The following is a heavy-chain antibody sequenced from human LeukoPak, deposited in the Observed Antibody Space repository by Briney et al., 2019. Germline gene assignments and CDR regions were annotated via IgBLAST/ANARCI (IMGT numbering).Heavy chain of an antibody. CDR1: GFTFSSYG. Sequence: GRSLRLSCAASGFTFSSYGMHWVRRAPGKGLEWVANMKQDGSEKYYVDSVEGRFTISRDNAKNSLYLQMNSLRDEDTAMYYCARESPGSSSPHFDYWGQGTLVTVSS. V-gene: IGHV3-7*03. CDR3: ARESPGSSSPHFDY. D-gene: IGHD6-6*01. CDR2: MKQDGSEK. J-gene: IGHJ4*02.